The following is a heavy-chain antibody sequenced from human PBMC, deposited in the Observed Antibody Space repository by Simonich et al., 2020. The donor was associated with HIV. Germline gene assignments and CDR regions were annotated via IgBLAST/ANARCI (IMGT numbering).Heavy chain of an antibody. Sequence: QVQLVESGGGVVQPGRSLRLSCAASGFTFRSFAMHWVRAAPGKGLEWVAVRSYDGSNKYYADSVKGRFTNSRDKSKNTLYLQMNSLRAEDTAVYYCASGGSISSVWADDYWGQGTLVTVSS. CDR2: RSYDGSNK. CDR1: GFTFRSFA. CDR3: ASGGSISSVWADDY. D-gene: IGHD3-16*01. J-gene: IGHJ4*02. V-gene: IGHV3-30*07.